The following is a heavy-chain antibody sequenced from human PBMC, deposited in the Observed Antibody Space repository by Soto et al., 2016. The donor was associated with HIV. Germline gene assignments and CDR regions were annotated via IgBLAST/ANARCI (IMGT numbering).Heavy chain of an antibody. CDR1: GYSFINFD. D-gene: IGHD3-10*01. Sequence: QVQLVQSGAEVKQPGASVRVSCKASGYSFINFDINWMRQAPGHGLEWMGWINSNTGNTGSAQHLQGRVTITRSISMSTVYMELSSLRSEDTAVYFCARPTARGVITYFDFLGPGNXGHRLL. J-gene: IGHJ4*02. V-gene: IGHV1-8*03. CDR2: INSNTGNT. CDR3: ARPTARGVITYFDF.